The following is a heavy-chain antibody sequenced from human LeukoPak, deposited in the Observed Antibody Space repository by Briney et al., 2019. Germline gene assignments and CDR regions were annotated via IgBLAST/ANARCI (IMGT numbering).Heavy chain of an antibody. CDR1: GYTFTSYD. CDR3: AREYYDYYEGFDY. CDR2: ISAYNGNT. D-gene: IGHD3-22*01. V-gene: IGHV1-18*01. J-gene: IGHJ4*02. Sequence: ASVKVSCKASGYTFTSYDISWVRPAPGQGLEWMGRISAYNGNTNYAQKLQGRVTMTTDTSTRTAYMELRSLRSDDTAVYFCAREYYDYYEGFDYWGQGTLVTVSS.